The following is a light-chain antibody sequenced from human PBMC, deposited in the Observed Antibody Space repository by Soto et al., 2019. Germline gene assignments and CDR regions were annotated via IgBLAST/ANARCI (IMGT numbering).Light chain of an antibody. CDR1: QSVLYSSNNKNY. V-gene: IGKV4-1*01. J-gene: IGKJ2*01. CDR3: QQYNSYPYT. Sequence: DIVMTQSPDSLAVSLGERATINCKSSQSVLYSSNNKNYIAWYQQKPGQPPKLLIYWASTRESGVPDRFSGSGSGTEFTLTISSLQPDDFATYYCQQYNSYPYTFGQGTKLEIK. CDR2: WAS.